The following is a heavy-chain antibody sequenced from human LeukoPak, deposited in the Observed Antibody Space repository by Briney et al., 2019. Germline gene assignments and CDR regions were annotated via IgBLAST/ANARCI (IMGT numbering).Heavy chain of an antibody. D-gene: IGHD2-21*01. Sequence: PSETLSLTCAVSGGSINTYYWSWIRQPPGKGLEWIGYFSYSGGPNYNPSLKCRVTISVDTSKNQFSLKLSSVTAADTAVYYCARPQYCGSNCYHAFEIWGQGTLVTVSS. V-gene: IGHV4-59*08. CDR1: GGSINTYY. J-gene: IGHJ3*02. CDR2: FSYSGGP. CDR3: ARPQYCGSNCYHAFEI.